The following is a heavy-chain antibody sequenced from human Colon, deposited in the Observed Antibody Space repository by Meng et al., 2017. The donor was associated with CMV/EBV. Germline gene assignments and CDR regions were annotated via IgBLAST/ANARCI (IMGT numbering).Heavy chain of an antibody. Sequence: ASVKVSCKASGYTFTTYGITWVRQAPGQGLEWMGLISPYNGNTKSAQRVQDRVTMTTDTSTSTAYMELRSLRSDDTAVYYCARVVVVPADYYTMDVWGQGTTVTSP. V-gene: IGHV1-18*01. CDR3: ARVVVVPADYYTMDV. J-gene: IGHJ6*02. CDR2: ISPYNGNT. CDR1: GYTFTTYG. D-gene: IGHD2-2*01.